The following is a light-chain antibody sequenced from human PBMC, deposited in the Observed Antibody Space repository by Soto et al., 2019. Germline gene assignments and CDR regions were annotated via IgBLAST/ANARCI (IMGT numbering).Light chain of an antibody. CDR3: AAWDDSLNGWV. V-gene: IGLV1-44*01. CDR1: SSNVGSNS. Sequence: QSVLTQTPSASGTPGQRVTISCSGSSSNVGSNSVNWSQQLPGTAPKYLIYGNNQRSSWVPDRFSASKSGTSASLAISGLESEDEGDYHCAAWDDSLNGWVFGGGTQLTVL. CDR2: GNN. J-gene: IGLJ3*02.